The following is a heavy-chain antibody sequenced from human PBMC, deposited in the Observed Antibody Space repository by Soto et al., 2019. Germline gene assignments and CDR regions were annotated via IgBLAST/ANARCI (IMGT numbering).Heavy chain of an antibody. J-gene: IGHJ5*02. Sequence: LSLTCTVSGGSISSGDYYWSWIRQPPGKGLEWIGYIYYSGSTYYNPSLKSRVTISVDTSKNQFSLKLSSVTAADTAVYYCARGLNGDYDFWFDPWGQGTLVTVSS. V-gene: IGHV4-30-4*01. CDR3: ARGLNGDYDFWFDP. CDR2: IYYSGST. D-gene: IGHD4-17*01. CDR1: GGSISSGDYY.